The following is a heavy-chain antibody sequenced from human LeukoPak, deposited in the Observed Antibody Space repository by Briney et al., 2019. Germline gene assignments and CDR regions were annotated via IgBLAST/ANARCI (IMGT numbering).Heavy chain of an antibody. CDR2: ISGSGGRT. Sequence: GGSLRLSCAVSGITLSNYGMSWVCQAPGKGLELVAGISGSGGRTNYADAVKGRFTISRDNAKNTLFLQMNSLRVEDTAVYFCAKRGVVIRVILVGFHKEAYYFDSWAREPWSPSPQ. D-gene: IGHD3-22*01. V-gene: IGHV3-23*01. CDR3: AKRGVVIRVILVGFHKEAYYFDS. CDR1: GITLSNYG. J-gene: IGHJ4*02.